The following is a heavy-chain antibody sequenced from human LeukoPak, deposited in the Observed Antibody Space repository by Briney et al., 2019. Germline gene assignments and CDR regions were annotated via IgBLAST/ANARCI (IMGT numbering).Heavy chain of an antibody. V-gene: IGHV4-39*01. J-gene: IGHJ3*02. CDR1: GGSISSSSYY. CDR3: ASYYYDSSGSGAFDI. CDR2: IYYSGST. D-gene: IGHD3-22*01. Sequence: SETLSLTCTVSGGSISSSSYYWGWIRQPPGKGLEWIGSIYYSGSTYYNPSLKSRVTISVDTSKNQFSLKLSSVTAADTAVYYSASYYYDSSGSGAFDIWGQGTMVTVSS.